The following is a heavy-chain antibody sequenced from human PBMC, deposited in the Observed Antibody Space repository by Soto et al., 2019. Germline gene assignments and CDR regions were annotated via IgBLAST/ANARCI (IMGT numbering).Heavy chain of an antibody. Sequence: ASVKVSCKASVYTFTNYYIHWVRQAPGQGLEWMGIINPSGGSTSYEQKFQGRVIMTRDTSTSTFYMELSSLRSGDMAVYYCASGYNDYSMGFDYWGQGTPVTVSS. V-gene: IGHV1-46*01. CDR2: INPSGGST. CDR1: VYTFTNYY. CDR3: ASGYNDYSMGFDY. D-gene: IGHD4-4*01. J-gene: IGHJ4*02.